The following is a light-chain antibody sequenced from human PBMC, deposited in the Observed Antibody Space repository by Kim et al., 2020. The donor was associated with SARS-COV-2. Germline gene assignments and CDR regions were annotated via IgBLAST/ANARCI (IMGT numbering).Light chain of an antibody. CDR3: QQYYNYPYT. V-gene: IGKV1-8*01. CDR2: AAS. J-gene: IGKJ2*01. CDR1: QGISSY. Sequence: AIRITQSPSSLSASTGDRVTITCRASQGISSYLAWYQQKPGKAPKLLIYAASTLQSGVPSRFSGSGSGTDFTLTISCLQSEDFATYYCQQYYNYPYTVGQGTKLEI.